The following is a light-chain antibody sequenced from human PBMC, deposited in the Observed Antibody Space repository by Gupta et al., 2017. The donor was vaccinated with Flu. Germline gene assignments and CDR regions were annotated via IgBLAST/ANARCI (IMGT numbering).Light chain of an antibody. CDR1: QSLSSW. CDR3: QQYYSYSLT. V-gene: IGKV1-5*03. CDR2: KAS. J-gene: IGKJ4*01. Sequence: DIQMTQSPSTLSAYVGDRVTITCRASQSLSSWLAWYQQKPGKAPNLLIYKASNLESGVPSRFSGSGSGTEFTLTISSLQPDDFATYYCQQYYSYSLTFGGGTRVEI.